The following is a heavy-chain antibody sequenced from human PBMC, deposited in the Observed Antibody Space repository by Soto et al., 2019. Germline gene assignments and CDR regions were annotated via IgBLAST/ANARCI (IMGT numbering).Heavy chain of an antibody. CDR1: GGSISSYY. Sequence: QVQLQESGPGLVKPSETLSLTRTVSGGSISSYYWSWIRQPPGKGLEWIGYIYYSGSTNYNPSLKSRVTISVDTSKNQFSLKLSSVTAADTAVYYCARHEKDTAMAFDYWGQGTLVTVSS. CDR3: ARHEKDTAMAFDY. J-gene: IGHJ4*02. CDR2: IYYSGST. D-gene: IGHD5-18*01. V-gene: IGHV4-59*08.